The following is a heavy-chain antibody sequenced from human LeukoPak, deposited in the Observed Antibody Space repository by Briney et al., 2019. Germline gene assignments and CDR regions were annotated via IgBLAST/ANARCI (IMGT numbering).Heavy chain of an antibody. CDR3: TSRLTSHYYYMDV. J-gene: IGHJ6*03. D-gene: IGHD4/OR15-4a*01. CDR1: GFTFSDTW. CDR2: IRSDGSDT. V-gene: IGHV3-74*01. Sequence: GGSLRLSCAASGFTFSDTWMHWVRQAPGEGLVWVSRIRSDGSDTRYAESVKGRFTISRDNAKNTLYLQMNSLKTEDTAVYYCTSRLTSHYYYMDVWGKGTTVTVSS.